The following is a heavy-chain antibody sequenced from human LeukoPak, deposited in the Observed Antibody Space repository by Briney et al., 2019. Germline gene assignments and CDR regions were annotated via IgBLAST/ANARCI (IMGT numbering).Heavy chain of an antibody. D-gene: IGHD6-19*01. CDR3: AKSFSGWYYFDY. J-gene: IGHJ4*02. Sequence: GGSLRLSCAASGFTFSSYAMSWVRQAPGKGLEWVSVISGSGGSTYHADSVKGRFTISRDNSKNTLYLQMNSLRAEDTAVYYCAKSFSGWYYFDYWGQGTLVTVSS. V-gene: IGHV3-23*01. CDR2: ISGSGGST. CDR1: GFTFSSYA.